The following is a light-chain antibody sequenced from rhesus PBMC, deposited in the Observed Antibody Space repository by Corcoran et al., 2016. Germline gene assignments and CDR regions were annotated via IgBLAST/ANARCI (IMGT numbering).Light chain of an antibody. Sequence: QAALTQSPSVSGSPGQSVTISCTGTSNDIGDYNRVSWYQQHPGKAPKLMIYEVSKRPSGVSDRFSGSKSCNTASLTISGLQAEDEADYYCSSYASSSAYIFGAGTRLTVV. CDR3: SSYASSSAYI. CDR1: SNDIGDYNR. CDR2: EVS. V-gene: IGLV2-13*02. J-gene: IGLJ1*01.